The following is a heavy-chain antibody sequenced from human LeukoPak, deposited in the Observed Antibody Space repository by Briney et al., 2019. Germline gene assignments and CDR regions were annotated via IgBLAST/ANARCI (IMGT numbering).Heavy chain of an antibody. CDR2: ISGSGGST. Sequence: GGSLRLSCAASGFTFSSYAMSWVRQAPGKGLEWVSAISGSGGSTYYADSVKGRFTISRDNSKNTLHLQMNSLRAEDTAVYYCAKGPGWLVATGGWFDPWGQGTLVTVSS. V-gene: IGHV3-23*01. J-gene: IGHJ5*02. CDR1: GFTFSSYA. CDR3: AKGPGWLVATGGWFDP. D-gene: IGHD5-12*01.